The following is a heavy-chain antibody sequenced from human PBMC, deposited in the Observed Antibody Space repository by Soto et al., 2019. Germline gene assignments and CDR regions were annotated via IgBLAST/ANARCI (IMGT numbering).Heavy chain of an antibody. CDR2: ISSSSSTI. D-gene: IGHD2-2*01. Sequence: GGSLRLSCAASGFTFSSYSMNWVRQAPGKGLEWVSYISSSSSTIYYADSVKGRFTISRDNAKNSLYLQMNSLRAEDTAVYYCAREDIVVLPAAPYNWYDPWGQGTLVTVSS. CDR3: AREDIVVLPAAPYNWYDP. J-gene: IGHJ5*02. CDR1: GFTFSSYS. V-gene: IGHV3-48*01.